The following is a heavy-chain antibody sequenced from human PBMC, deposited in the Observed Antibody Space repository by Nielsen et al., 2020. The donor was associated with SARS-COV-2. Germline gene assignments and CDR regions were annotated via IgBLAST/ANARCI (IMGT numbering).Heavy chain of an antibody. CDR1: GFTFSDYY. D-gene: IGHD3-10*01. CDR2: ISSSGSTI. CDR3: AKDDVVRGDAYDI. J-gene: IGHJ3*02. Sequence: GESLKISCAASGFTFSDYYMSWIRQAPGKGLEWVSYISSSGSTIYYADSVKGRFTISRDNAKNSLYLQMNSLRVEDTAIYFCAKDDVVRGDAYDIWAKGQWSPCLQ. V-gene: IGHV3-11*01.